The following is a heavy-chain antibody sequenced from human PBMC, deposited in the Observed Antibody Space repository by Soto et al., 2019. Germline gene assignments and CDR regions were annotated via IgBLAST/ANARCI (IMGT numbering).Heavy chain of an antibody. Sequence: SETLSLTCTVSGGSISSYYWSWIRQPPGRGLEWIGFIYYTGSTNYNPSLNSRVTISVDTSKNQFSLTVTSVTAADTAVYYCAGRIVATETFDYWGQGTLVTVSS. CDR1: GGSISSYY. J-gene: IGHJ4*02. CDR3: AGRIVATETFDY. V-gene: IGHV4-59*08. D-gene: IGHD5-12*01. CDR2: IYYTGST.